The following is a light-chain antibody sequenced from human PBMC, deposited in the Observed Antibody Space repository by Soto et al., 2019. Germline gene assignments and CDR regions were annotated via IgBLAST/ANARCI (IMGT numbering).Light chain of an antibody. CDR2: DAS. J-gene: IGKJ1*01. CDR3: HQYDSIVQT. V-gene: IGKV3-20*01. Sequence: EIVLTHSPGTLSLSPGEIATLSCGASQSVRNSLLAWYQQKPGQPPRLLIYDASTRATATPERFSGSGSGTDFTRTISRLEPEDFAVYYCHQYDSIVQTFGQGTKVDIK. CDR1: QSVRNSL.